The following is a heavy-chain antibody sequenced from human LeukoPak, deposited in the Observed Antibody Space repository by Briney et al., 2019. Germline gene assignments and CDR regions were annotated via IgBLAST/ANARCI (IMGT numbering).Heavy chain of an antibody. Sequence: SETLSLTCAVYGGSFSGYYWSWIRQPPGKGLEWIGEINHSGSTNYNPSLKCRVTISVDTSKNQFSLKLSSVTAADTAVYYCARGPVSIAARPGWFDPWGQGTLVTVSS. D-gene: IGHD6-6*01. V-gene: IGHV4-34*01. CDR2: INHSGST. CDR1: GGSFSGYY. CDR3: ARGPVSIAARPGWFDP. J-gene: IGHJ5*02.